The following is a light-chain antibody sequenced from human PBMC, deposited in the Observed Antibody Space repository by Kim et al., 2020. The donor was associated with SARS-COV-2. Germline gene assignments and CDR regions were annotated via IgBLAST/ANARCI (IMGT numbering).Light chain of an antibody. CDR3: QSYDSSLSGSV. J-gene: IGLJ3*02. V-gene: IGLV1-40*01. Sequence: QSVLTQPPSVSGAPGQRVTISCTGSSSNIGAGYHVHWYQHLPGTAPKLLIYGNNNRPSGVPDRFSASKSGTSASLAITGLQADDEADYYCQSYDSSLSGSVFGGGTKVTVL. CDR2: GNN. CDR1: SSNIGAGYH.